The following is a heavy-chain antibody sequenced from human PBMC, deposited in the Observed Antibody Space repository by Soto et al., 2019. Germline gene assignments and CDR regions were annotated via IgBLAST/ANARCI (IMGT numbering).Heavy chain of an antibody. Sequence: QVLQQESGPGLVKPSETLSLSCTVSGGSFTNYSWSWIRQPPGKGLEWIGYIYLSGSTNYNPSLKSRVTISKDPSKNQFSLTLRSVTAADMAVYFCARDFDFWSGYLSSYGMDVWGQGATVTVSS. V-gene: IGHV4-59*01. D-gene: IGHD3-3*01. CDR2: IYLSGST. J-gene: IGHJ6*02. CDR1: GGSFTNYS. CDR3: ARDFDFWSGYLSSYGMDV.